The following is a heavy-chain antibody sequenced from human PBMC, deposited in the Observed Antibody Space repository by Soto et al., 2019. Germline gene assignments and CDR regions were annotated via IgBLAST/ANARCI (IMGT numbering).Heavy chain of an antibody. V-gene: IGHV1-69*05. CDR1: GGTFSSYA. CDR3: TTDSGYRRSSLYFDY. CDR2: IIPIFGTA. Sequence: ASVKVSCKASGGTFSSYAISWVRQAPGQGLEWMGGIIPIFGTANYAAPVKGRFTVSRDDSETTLYLQMNSLKTEDTAVYYCTTDSGYRRSSLYFDYWGQGTQVTAPQ. J-gene: IGHJ4*02. D-gene: IGHD6-6*01.